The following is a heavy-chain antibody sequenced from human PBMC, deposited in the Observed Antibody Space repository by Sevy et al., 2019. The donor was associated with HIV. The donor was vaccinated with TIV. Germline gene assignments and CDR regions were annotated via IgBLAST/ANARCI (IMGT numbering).Heavy chain of an antibody. V-gene: IGHV3-23*01. D-gene: IGHD6-19*01. CDR1: GFTFSSYA. Sequence: GGSLRLSYAASGFTFSSYAMSWVRQAPGKGLEWVSAISGSGGSTYYADSVKGRFTISRDNSKNTLYLQMNSLRAEDTAVYYCAKAPVRGSGWYYFDYWGQGTLVTVSS. CDR2: ISGSGGST. J-gene: IGHJ4*02. CDR3: AKAPVRGSGWYYFDY.